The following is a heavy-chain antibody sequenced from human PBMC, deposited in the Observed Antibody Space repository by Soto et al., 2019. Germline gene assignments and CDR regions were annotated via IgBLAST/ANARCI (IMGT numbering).Heavy chain of an antibody. CDR1: GYSFTRYG. CDR3: AMVDVYVTPSPQDV. D-gene: IGHD3-16*01. V-gene: IGHV1-18*01. J-gene: IGHJ6*02. CDR2: INTYNGNT. Sequence: QVQLVQSRAEVKNPGASVKVSCKASGYSFTRYGIAWARQAPGQGLEWMGWINTYNGNTNYAHNRQGRVPLTTATSTSTAYMELTSLRSNDTAIYYCAMVDVYVTPSPQDVWGQGTTVIVSS.